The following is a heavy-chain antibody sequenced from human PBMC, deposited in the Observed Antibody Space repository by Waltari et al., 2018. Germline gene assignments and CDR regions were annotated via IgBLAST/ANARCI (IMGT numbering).Heavy chain of an antibody. CDR2: ITVGDDT. V-gene: IGHV3-23*01. Sequence: EVQLLESGGDLVQPGGSLSISWAAPGITFTTYAINWVRLGPGTGLGWVSAITVGDDTYYTDSVKGRFTISRDTSKDTVHLQMNGLRADDTAVYYCATPFYNWDDPLHSWGQGTLVTVSS. CDR3: ATPFYNWDDPLHS. CDR1: GITFTTYA. D-gene: IGHD1-20*01. J-gene: IGHJ4*02.